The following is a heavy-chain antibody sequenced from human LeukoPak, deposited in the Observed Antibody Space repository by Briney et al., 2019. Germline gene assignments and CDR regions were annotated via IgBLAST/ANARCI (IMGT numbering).Heavy chain of an antibody. D-gene: IGHD3-9*01. J-gene: IGHJ4*02. CDR2: IDPSDSYT. CDR1: GYSFTNSW. Sequence: ESLKISCKGSGYSFTNSWISWVRQMPGKGLEWMGRIDPSDSYTNYSPSFEGHVTISADKSISTAYLQWSSLKASDTAMYYCARHDSGGDISPYGGQGNLVTVSS. CDR3: ARHDSGGDISPY. V-gene: IGHV5-10-1*01.